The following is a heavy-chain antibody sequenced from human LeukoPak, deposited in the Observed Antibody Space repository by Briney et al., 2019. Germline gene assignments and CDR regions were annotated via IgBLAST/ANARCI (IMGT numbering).Heavy chain of an antibody. D-gene: IGHD3-10*01. CDR1: GGTFSNYA. V-gene: IGHV1-69*04. CDR3: ARAFLRTDYGSGSYYNQYYFDY. Sequence: SVKVSCKASGGTFSNYAISWVRQAPGQGLEWMGRIIPIVEIANYAQKFQDRVTISADKSTSIAYMELSSLRSEDTAFYYCARAFLRTDYGSGSYYNQYYFDYWGQGTLVTVSS. J-gene: IGHJ4*02. CDR2: IIPIVEIA.